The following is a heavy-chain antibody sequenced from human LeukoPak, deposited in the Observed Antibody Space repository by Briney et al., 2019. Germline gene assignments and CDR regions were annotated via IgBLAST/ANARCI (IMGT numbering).Heavy chain of an antibody. CDR2: IRYDGSNK. CDR1: GFTFSSYG. CDR3: ATGDRLWSGYYYYYYYMDV. D-gene: IGHD3-3*01. Sequence: GGSLRLSCAASGFTFSSYGMHWVRQAPGKGLEWVAFIRYDGSNKYYADSVKGRFTISRDNSKNTLYLQMNSLRAEDMAVYYCATGDRLWSGYYYYYYYMDVWGKGTTVTVSS. J-gene: IGHJ6*03. V-gene: IGHV3-30*02.